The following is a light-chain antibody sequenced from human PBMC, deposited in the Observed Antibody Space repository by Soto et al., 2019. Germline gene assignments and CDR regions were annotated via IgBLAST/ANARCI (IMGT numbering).Light chain of an antibody. Sequence: DIVLTQSPSTLSVSPGERAPVSCMASQSVSSHLAWYQQKPGQAPRLLIYDASNRATGIPARFSGSGSGTDFTLTISSLQPEDFATYHCQQSFSNPRTFGQGTKVDIK. CDR1: QSVSSH. V-gene: IGKV3-11*01. CDR2: DAS. J-gene: IGKJ1*01. CDR3: QQSFSNPRT.